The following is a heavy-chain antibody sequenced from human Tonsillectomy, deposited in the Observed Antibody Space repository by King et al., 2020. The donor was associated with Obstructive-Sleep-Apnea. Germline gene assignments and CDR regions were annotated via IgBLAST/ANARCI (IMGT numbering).Heavy chain of an antibody. V-gene: IGHV3-23*04. CDR3: AKVKRELLLYFDY. CDR2: ISGSGGST. CDR1: GFTFSSYA. J-gene: IGHJ4*02. D-gene: IGHD1-26*01. Sequence: VQLVESGGGLVQPGGSLRLSCAASGFTFSSYAMSWVRQAPEKGLEWVSTISGSGGSTYYADSVKGRFTISRDNSKNTLYLQMNSLRAEDTAVYFCAKVKRELLLYFDYWGQGTLVTVSS.